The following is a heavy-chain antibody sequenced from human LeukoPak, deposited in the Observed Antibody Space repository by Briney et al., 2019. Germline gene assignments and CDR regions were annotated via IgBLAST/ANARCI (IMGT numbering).Heavy chain of an antibody. V-gene: IGHV4-34*01. CDR2: INHSGST. J-gene: IGHJ3*02. Sequence: SETLSLTCGVYGGSFSGYYWSWIRQPPGKGLEWIGEINHSGSTNYNPSLKSRVTISVDTSKNQFSLKLSSVTAADTAVYYCARHYYDSSGPAFDIWGQGTMVTVSS. CDR1: GGSFSGYY. D-gene: IGHD3-22*01. CDR3: ARHYYDSSGPAFDI.